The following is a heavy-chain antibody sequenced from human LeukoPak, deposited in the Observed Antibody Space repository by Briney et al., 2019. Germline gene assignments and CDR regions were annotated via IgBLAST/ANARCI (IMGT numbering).Heavy chain of an antibody. Sequence: SETLSLTCTISDGSISTYYWSWIRQPPGKGLEWIGYVYYSGSADYNPSLRSRVTLSVDTSKNEFSLTLTSVTAADTAMYYCATTTIGSSSSNYFDYWGRGTLVTVSS. J-gene: IGHJ4*02. CDR1: DGSISTYY. CDR3: ATTTIGSSSSNYFDY. D-gene: IGHD6-6*01. CDR2: VYYSGSA. V-gene: IGHV4-59*03.